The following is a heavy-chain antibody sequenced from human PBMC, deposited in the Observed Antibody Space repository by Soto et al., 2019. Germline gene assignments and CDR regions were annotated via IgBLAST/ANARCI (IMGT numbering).Heavy chain of an antibody. V-gene: IGHV3-11*05. CDR1: GFTFSDYY. Sequence: QVQLVESGGGLVKPGGSLRLSCAASGFTFSDYYMSWIRQAPGKGLEWVSYISSSSSYTNYADSVKGRFTISRDNAKNPLYLQMNSLRAEDTAVYYCVRSRNYYFDYWGQGTLVTVSS. CDR2: ISSSSSYT. J-gene: IGHJ4*02. CDR3: VRSRNYYFDY.